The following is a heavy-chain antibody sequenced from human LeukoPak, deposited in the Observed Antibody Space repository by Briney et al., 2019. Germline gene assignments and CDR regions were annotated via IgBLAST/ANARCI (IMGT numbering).Heavy chain of an antibody. D-gene: IGHD3-10*01. V-gene: IGHV3-11*01. CDR3: AREGYYGSGSPPSLYFDY. CDR2: ISSSGNTI. CDR1: GFTLSDYY. Sequence: GGSLRLSCAASGFTLSDYYMSWIRQAPGKGLEWVSYISSSGNTIYYADSVKGRFTISRDNAKNSLYLQMNSLRPEGTAAYYCAREGYYGSGSPPSLYFDYWGQGTLVTVSS. J-gene: IGHJ4*02.